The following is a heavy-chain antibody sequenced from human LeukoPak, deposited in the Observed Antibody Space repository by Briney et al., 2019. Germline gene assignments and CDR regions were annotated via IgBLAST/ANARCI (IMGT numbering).Heavy chain of an antibody. CDR3: ASASPAGDY. V-gene: IGHV3-7*01. CDR1: GFTFSRFW. J-gene: IGHJ4*02. D-gene: IGHD2-2*01. CDR2: IKQDGSEK. Sequence: GGSLRLSCAASGFTFSRFWMSWVRQAPGKGLERVANIKQDGSEKYYVDSVKGRFTISRDNAKNSLHLQMNSLRAEDTAVYYCASASPAGDYWGQGTLVTVSS.